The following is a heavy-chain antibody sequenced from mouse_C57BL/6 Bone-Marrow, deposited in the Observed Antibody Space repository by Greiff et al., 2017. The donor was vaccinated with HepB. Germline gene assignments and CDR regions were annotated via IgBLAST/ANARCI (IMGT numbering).Heavy chain of an antibody. Sequence: QVHVKQSGAELARPGASVKLSCKASGYTFTSYGISWVKQRTVQGLEWIGEIYPRSGNTYYNEKFKGKATLTADKSSSTAYMELRSLTSEDSAVYFCARCMDSSGFYFDYWGQGTTLTVSS. V-gene: IGHV1-81*01. CDR2: IYPRSGNT. CDR1: GYTFTSYG. CDR3: ARCMDSSGFYFDY. D-gene: IGHD3-2*02. J-gene: IGHJ2*01.